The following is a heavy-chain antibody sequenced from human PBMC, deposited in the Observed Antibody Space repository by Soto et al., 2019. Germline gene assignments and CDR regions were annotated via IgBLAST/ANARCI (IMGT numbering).Heavy chain of an antibody. CDR1: GGSISSYY. CDR3: ARLVPAAINYYYMDV. D-gene: IGHD2-2*01. V-gene: IGHV4-59*08. J-gene: IGHJ6*03. Sequence: SVTLSLTCTVFGGSISSYYWSWIRQPPGKGLEWIGYIYYSGSTNYNPSLKSRVTISVDTSKTQFSLKLSSVTAADTAVYYCARLVPAAINYYYMDVWGKGTTVTVS. CDR2: IYYSGST.